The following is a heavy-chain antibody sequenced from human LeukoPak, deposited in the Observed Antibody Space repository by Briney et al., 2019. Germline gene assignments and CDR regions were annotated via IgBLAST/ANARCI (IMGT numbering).Heavy chain of an antibody. D-gene: IGHD2-15*01. Sequence: GGFLRLSCSASGFPFSSYAMHWVRQAPGKGLEYVSAIRDSGGSTYYADSVKGRFTISRDNSKNTLYLQMSSLRAEDTAVYFCVRGYSFGPYGMDVWGQGTTVTVSS. CDR2: IRDSGGST. CDR3: VRGYSFGPYGMDV. J-gene: IGHJ6*02. V-gene: IGHV3-64D*09. CDR1: GFPFSSYA.